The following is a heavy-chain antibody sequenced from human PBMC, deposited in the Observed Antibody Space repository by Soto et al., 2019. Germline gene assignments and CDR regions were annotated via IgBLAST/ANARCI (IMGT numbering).Heavy chain of an antibody. Sequence: SETLSLTCTFSGGSISSGDYYLSWIRQPPGKGLEWIGYIYYSGSTYYNPSLKSRVTISVDTSKNQFSLKLSSVTAADTAVYYCARERPDGSRLDPWGQGTLVTVSS. D-gene: IGHD6-13*01. CDR1: GGSISSGDYY. V-gene: IGHV4-30-4*01. J-gene: IGHJ5*02. CDR2: IYYSGST. CDR3: ARERPDGSRLDP.